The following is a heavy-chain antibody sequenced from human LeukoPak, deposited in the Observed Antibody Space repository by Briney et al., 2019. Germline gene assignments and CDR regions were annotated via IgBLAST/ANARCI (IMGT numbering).Heavy chain of an antibody. V-gene: IGHV3-20*04. CDR3: ARAAAVAGRFDP. CDR2: INWNGGST. Sequence: GGSLRLSCAASGFTFGNYGMSWVRQAPGKGLEWVSGINWNGGSTGYADSVEGRFTISRDNAKNSLYLQMNSLRAEDTAVYYCARAAAVAGRFDPWGQGTLVTVSS. CDR1: GFTFGNYG. D-gene: IGHD6-19*01. J-gene: IGHJ5*02.